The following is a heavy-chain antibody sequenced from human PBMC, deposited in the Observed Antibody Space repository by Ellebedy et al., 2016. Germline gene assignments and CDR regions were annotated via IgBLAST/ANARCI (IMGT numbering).Heavy chain of an antibody. J-gene: IGHJ6*02. CDR1: GGSISSGGYY. Sequence: SETLSLTXTVSGGSISSGGYYWSWIRQHPGKGLEWIGYIYYSGSTYYNPSLKSRVTISVDTSKNQFSLKLSSVTAADTAVYYCARVRLRYFDWLLSFYGMDVWGQGTTVTVSS. D-gene: IGHD3-9*01. CDR3: ARVRLRYFDWLLSFYGMDV. CDR2: IYYSGST. V-gene: IGHV4-31*03.